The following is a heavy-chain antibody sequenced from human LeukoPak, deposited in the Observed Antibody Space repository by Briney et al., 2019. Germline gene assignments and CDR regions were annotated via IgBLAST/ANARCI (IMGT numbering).Heavy chain of an antibody. D-gene: IGHD7-27*01. Sequence: SETLSLTCTVSGDSINRGGYSWSWIRQHPGKGLEWIGNIYYSGSTYYNPSLKSRVTISVDTSMNQFSLKLHSVTAADTAVYYCAREVLNWVLDYWGQGTLVIVSS. J-gene: IGHJ4*02. V-gene: IGHV4-31*03. CDR2: IYYSGST. CDR1: GDSINRGGYS. CDR3: AREVLNWVLDY.